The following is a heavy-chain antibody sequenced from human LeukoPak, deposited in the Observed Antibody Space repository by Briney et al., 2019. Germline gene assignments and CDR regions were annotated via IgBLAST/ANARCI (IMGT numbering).Heavy chain of an antibody. D-gene: IGHD6-6*01. CDR2: TYTSGSI. J-gene: IGHJ4*02. CDR1: GGSISSYY. CDR3: ASNTISSSGDYFDY. Sequence: SETLSLTCTVSGGSISSYYWSWIRQPAGKGLEWIGRTYTSGSINYNPSLKSRVTISVDTSKNQFSLKLSSVTAADTAVYYCASNTISSSGDYFDYWGQGTLVTVSS. V-gene: IGHV4-4*07.